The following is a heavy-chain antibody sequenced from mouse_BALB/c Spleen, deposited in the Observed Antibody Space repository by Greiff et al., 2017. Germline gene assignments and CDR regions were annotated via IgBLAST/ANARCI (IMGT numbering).Heavy chain of an antibody. CDR1: GFTFSSYA. J-gene: IGHJ4*01. Sequence: EVQRVESGGGLVKPGGSLKLSCAASGFTFSSYAMSWVRQSPEKRLEWVAEISSGGSYTYYPDTVTGRFTISRDNAKNTLYLEMSSLRSEDTAMYYCAREGEIYDGYYYAMDYWGQGTSVTVSS. D-gene: IGHD2-3*01. CDR3: AREGEIYDGYYYAMDY. V-gene: IGHV5-9-4*01. CDR2: ISSGGSYT.